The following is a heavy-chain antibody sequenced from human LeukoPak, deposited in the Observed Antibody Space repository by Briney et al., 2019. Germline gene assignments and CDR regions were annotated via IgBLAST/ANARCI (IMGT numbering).Heavy chain of an antibody. CDR2: ISWNSGSI. V-gene: IGHV3-9*01. CDR1: GFTFDDYA. J-gene: IGHJ4*02. CDR3: AKAYSSSSWVPDY. D-gene: IGHD6-13*01. Sequence: PGRSLRLSCAASGFTFDDYAMHWVQQAPGKGLEWVSGISWNSGSIGYADSVKGRFTISRDNAKNSLYLQMNSLRAEDTALYYCAKAYSSSSWVPDYWGQGTLVTVSS.